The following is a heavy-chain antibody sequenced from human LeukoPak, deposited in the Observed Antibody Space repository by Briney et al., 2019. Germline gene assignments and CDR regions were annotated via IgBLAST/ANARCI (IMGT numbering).Heavy chain of an antibody. CDR3: AKATYYDYLKAGYYYGMDV. CDR1: GFTFSTYA. D-gene: IGHD3-16*01. Sequence: PVGSLRVSCAASGFTFSTYAMTWVRLAPGRGLEWVSAISGSGGSTSYADSVKGRFTISRDNSNNTLYLQMNSLRAEDTAVYYCAKATYYDYLKAGYYYGMDVWGQGTTVTVSS. J-gene: IGHJ6*02. V-gene: IGHV3-23*01. CDR2: ISGSGGST.